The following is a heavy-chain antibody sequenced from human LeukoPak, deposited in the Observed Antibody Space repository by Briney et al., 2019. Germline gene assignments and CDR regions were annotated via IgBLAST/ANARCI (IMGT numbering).Heavy chain of an antibody. CDR1: GYMFTNYW. CDR2: IYPGDSDI. CDR3: AKTGPPWVLEF. Sequence: GESLKISCKGSGYMFTNYWIGWVRQMPGKGLEWMGIIYPGDSDIRYSPSFQGQVTISVDKSISTTYLQWNSLKSSDTAMYYCAKTGPPWVLEFWGRGTLV. V-gene: IGHV5-51*01. D-gene: IGHD1-1*01. J-gene: IGHJ2*01.